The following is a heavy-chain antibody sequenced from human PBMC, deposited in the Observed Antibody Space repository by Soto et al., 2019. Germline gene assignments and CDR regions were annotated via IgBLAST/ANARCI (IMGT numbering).Heavy chain of an antibody. V-gene: IGHV3-23*01. D-gene: IGHD6-19*01. CDR1: GFTFSSYD. Sequence: EVQLLESGGGLVQPGGSLRLSCAASGFTFSSYDMSWVRQAPGKGLAWVSAISGSGGSTYYADSVKGRFTISRDNSKNTLYLQMNSLRAEDTAVYYCAKDGQHSSGWYDYYGMDVWGQGTTVTVSS. J-gene: IGHJ6*02. CDR3: AKDGQHSSGWYDYYGMDV. CDR2: ISGSGGST.